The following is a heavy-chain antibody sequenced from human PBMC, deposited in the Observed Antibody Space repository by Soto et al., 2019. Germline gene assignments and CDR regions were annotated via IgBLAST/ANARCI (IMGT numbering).Heavy chain of an antibody. D-gene: IGHD3-10*01. V-gene: IGHV3-53*01. CDR1: AFTVSSNY. J-gene: IGHJ4*02. CDR3: GRDFSVSARGDY. Sequence: GGSLRLSCAASAFTVSSNYMSWVPQAPLKGLDSASVIYSGCSTYYADSVKDRFTISRDNSKNTLYLQMNTPRAAETAAYSCGRDFSVSARGDYWGQGTLVTVSS. CDR2: IYSGCST.